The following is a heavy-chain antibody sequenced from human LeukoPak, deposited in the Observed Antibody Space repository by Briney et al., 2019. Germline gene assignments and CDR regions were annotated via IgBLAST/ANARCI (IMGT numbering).Heavy chain of an antibody. J-gene: IGHJ4*02. Sequence: GRSLRLSCTASGFTFGDYAMSWVRQAPGKGLEWVGFIRSKAYGGTTEYAASVKGRFTISRDDSKSIAYLQMNSLKTEDTAVYYCTGHSSSWLGSAATRGYFDYWGQGTLVTVSS. CDR3: TGHSSSWLGSAATRGYFDY. CDR1: GFTFGDYA. D-gene: IGHD6-13*01. CDR2: IRSKAYGGTT. V-gene: IGHV3-49*04.